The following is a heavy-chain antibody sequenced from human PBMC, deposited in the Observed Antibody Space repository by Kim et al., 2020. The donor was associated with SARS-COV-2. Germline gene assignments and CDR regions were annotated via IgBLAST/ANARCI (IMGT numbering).Heavy chain of an antibody. V-gene: IGHV3-30*18. D-gene: IGHD2-15*01. J-gene: IGHJ4*02. CDR1: GFTFSSYG. CDR3: AKAHGEYCSGGSCYSPPDY. Sequence: GGSLRLSCAASGFTFSSYGMHWVRQAPGKGLEWVALISYDGSHKYYADSVKGRFTISRDNSKKTLYLQMNSLRAEDTAVYYCAKAHGEYCSGGSCYSPPDYWGQGTLVTVSS. CDR2: ISYDGSHK.